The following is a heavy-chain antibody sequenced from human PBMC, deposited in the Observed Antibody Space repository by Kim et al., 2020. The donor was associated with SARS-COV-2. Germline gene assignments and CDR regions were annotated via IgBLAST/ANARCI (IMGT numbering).Heavy chain of an antibody. V-gene: IGHV4-34*01. J-gene: IGHJ3*02. CDR2: INHSGST. Sequence: SETLSLTCAVYGGSFSGYYWSWIRQPPGKGLEWIGKINHSGSTNYNPSLKSRVTISVDTSKNQFSLKLSSVTAADTAVYYCASLGASSSWYDAFDIWGQGTMVTVSS. CDR3: ASLGASSSWYDAFDI. D-gene: IGHD6-13*01. CDR1: GGSFSGYY.